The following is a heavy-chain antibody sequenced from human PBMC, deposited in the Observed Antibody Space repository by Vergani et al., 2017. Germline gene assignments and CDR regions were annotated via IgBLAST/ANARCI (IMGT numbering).Heavy chain of an antibody. CDR1: GFTFSSYG. D-gene: IGHD3-10*01. Sequence: QVQLVESGGGVVQPGRSLRLSCAASGFTFSSYGMHWVRQAPGKGLEWVAVISYDGSNKYYADSVKGRFTISRDNSKNTLYLQMNSLRAEDTAVYYCAKDLPEGRALDYWGQGTLVTVSS. CDR3: AKDLPEGRALDY. V-gene: IGHV3-30*18. J-gene: IGHJ4*02. CDR2: ISYDGSNK.